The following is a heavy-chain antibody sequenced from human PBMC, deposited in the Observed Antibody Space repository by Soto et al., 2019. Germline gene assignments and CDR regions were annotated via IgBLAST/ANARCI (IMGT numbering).Heavy chain of an antibody. CDR1: GYTFASHG. D-gene: IGHD2-2*01. CDR3: ARVLGDRDYCSSTSCYFWAFDY. V-gene: IGHV1-18*01. Sequence: GASVKVSWNASGYTFASHGISWVRQDPGQGLEWMGWISAYNGNTNYAQKLQGRVTMTTDTSTSTAYMELRSLRSDDTAVYYCARVLGDRDYCSSTSCYFWAFDYWGQGTLVTVSS. J-gene: IGHJ4*02. CDR2: ISAYNGNT.